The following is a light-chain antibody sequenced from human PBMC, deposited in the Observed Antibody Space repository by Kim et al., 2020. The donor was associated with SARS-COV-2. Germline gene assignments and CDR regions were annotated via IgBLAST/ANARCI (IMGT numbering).Light chain of an antibody. CDR3: NSRDSSGNHVV. CDR2: GKN. CDR1: SLRSSY. Sequence: ALGQTVRITCQGDSLRSSYASWYQQKPGQAPVLGIYGKNNRPSGIPDRFSGSSSGNTASLTITGAQAEDEADYYCNSRDSSGNHVVFGGGTQLTVL. V-gene: IGLV3-19*01. J-gene: IGLJ2*01.